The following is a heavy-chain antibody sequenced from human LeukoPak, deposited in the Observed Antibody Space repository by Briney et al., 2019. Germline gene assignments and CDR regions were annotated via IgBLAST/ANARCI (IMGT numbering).Heavy chain of an antibody. CDR1: GFTFSSYA. CDR2: ISYDGSNK. CDR3: AKSPYSIVGATLFDY. J-gene: IGHJ4*02. D-gene: IGHD1-26*01. Sequence: GGSLRLSCAASGFTFSSYAMHWVRQAPGKGLEWVAVISYDGSNKYYADSVKGRFTISRDNSKNTLYLQMNSLRAEDTAVYYCAKSPYSIVGATLFDYWGQGTLVTVSS. V-gene: IGHV3-30-3*01.